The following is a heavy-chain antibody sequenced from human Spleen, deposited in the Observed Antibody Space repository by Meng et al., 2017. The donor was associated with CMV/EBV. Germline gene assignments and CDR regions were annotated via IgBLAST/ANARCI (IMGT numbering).Heavy chain of an antibody. Sequence: TFRRYAISWVRQAPGQGLEWMGGIIPIFGTANYAQKFQGRVTITTDESTSTAYMELSSLRSEDTAVYYCARHRGVVVPAAMIPWFDPWGQGTLVTVSS. CDR3: ARHRGVVVPAAMIPWFDP. V-gene: IGHV1-69*05. CDR1: TFRRYA. D-gene: IGHD2-2*01. CDR2: IIPIFGTA. J-gene: IGHJ5*02.